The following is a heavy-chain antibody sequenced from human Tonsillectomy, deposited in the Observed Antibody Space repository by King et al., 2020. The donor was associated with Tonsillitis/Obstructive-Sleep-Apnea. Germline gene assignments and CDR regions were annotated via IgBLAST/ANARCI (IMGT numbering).Heavy chain of an antibody. V-gene: IGHV3-11*01. J-gene: IGHJ6*03. CDR1: GFTFSDYY. Sequence: VQLVESGGGLVKPGGSLRLSCAASGFTFSDYYMTWIRQAPGKGLEWVSYISSGGSAIFYADSMKGRFTISRDNAKNSLYLEVNSLRVEDTAVYYCARGQSDNCYYMDVWGKGTAVTVSS. CDR3: ARGQSDNCYYMDV. CDR2: ISSGGSAI.